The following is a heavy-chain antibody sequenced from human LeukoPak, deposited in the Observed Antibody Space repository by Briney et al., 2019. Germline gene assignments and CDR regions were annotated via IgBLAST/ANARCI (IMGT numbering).Heavy chain of an antibody. D-gene: IGHD3-10*01. Sequence: PSETLSLTCAVYGGSFSGYYWSWIRQPAGKGLEWIGRIYTSGSTNYNPSLKSRVTMSVDTSKNHFSLKLSSVTAADTAVYYCARVLSQWFGEFRAYQNWFDPWGQGTLVTVSS. CDR1: GGSFSGYY. CDR3: ARVLSQWFGEFRAYQNWFDP. CDR2: IYTSGST. J-gene: IGHJ5*02. V-gene: IGHV4-59*10.